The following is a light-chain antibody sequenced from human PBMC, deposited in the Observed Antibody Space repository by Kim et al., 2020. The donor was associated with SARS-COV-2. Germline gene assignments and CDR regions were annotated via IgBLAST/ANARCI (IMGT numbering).Light chain of an antibody. CDR3: QQYGSSPRT. V-gene: IGKV3-20*01. Sequence: EIVLTHSPGTLSLSQGERATLSCRASKSVSSIYLAWYQQKPGQAPRLLIYGASSRATGIPDRFSGSGSGTDFTLTISRLEPEDFAVYYCQQYGSSPRTFGQGTKVDIK. CDR2: GAS. J-gene: IGKJ1*01. CDR1: KSVSSIY.